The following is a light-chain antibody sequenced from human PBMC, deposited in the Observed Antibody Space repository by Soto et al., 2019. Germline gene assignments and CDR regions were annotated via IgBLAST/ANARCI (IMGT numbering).Light chain of an antibody. CDR1: SSNIGAGFD. Sequence: QSVLTQSPSVSGAPGQRVSISCTGTSSNIGAGFDVHWYQQLPATAPKLLIYGNNNRPSGVPDRFSGSKSGTSASLAITGLQAEDEADYYCQSYDTNLSGGSVFETGTKVTVL. V-gene: IGLV1-40*01. CDR2: GNN. J-gene: IGLJ1*01. CDR3: QSYDTNLSGGSV.